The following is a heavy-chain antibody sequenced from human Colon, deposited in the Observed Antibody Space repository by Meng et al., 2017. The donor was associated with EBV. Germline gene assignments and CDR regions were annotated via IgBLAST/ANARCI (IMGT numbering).Heavy chain of an antibody. CDR1: GFNFNDSY. Sequence: LVESGGGFVKPGGSVSRSCAASGFNFNDSYMTWIRQAPGKGLEWVAFISKMGDGISYAESVRGRFTISRDSATHSLYLQMNSLRAEDTAVYYCARDLGGPRDYWGQGTLVTVSS. CDR2: ISKMGDGI. J-gene: IGHJ4*02. D-gene: IGHD6-25*01. V-gene: IGHV3-11*01. CDR3: ARDLGGPRDY.